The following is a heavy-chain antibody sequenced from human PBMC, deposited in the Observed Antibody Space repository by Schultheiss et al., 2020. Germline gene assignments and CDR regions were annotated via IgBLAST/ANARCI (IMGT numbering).Heavy chain of an antibody. CDR3: ASLALH. CDR1: GGSISSYY. V-gene: IGHV4-59*12. CDR2: IYYSGST. Sequence: SETLSLTCTVSGGSISSYYWSWIRQPPGKGLEWIGSIYYSGSTYYNPSLKSRVTISVDTSKNQFSLKLSSVTAADTAVYYCASLALHWGQGTLVTVSS. D-gene: IGHD3-3*02. J-gene: IGHJ4*02.